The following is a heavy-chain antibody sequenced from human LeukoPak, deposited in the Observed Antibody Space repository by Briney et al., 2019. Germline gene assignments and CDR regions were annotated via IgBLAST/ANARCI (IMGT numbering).Heavy chain of an antibody. CDR1: GDTVSSNSAA. J-gene: IGHJ3*01. Sequence: SQTLSLNCDISGDTVSSNSAAWNWIRQSPSRSLEWLGRTYYRSKWYYDYAVSVRSRITISPDTSKNQFSLQLNSVTADDTAVYYCARGFALDFWGQGTMVTVSS. CDR2: TYYRSKWYY. CDR3: ARGFALDF. V-gene: IGHV6-1*01.